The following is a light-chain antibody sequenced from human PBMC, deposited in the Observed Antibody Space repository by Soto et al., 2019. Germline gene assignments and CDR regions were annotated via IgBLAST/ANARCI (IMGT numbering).Light chain of an antibody. V-gene: IGKV3-11*01. CDR2: DAS. CDR1: QSVSSY. J-gene: IGKJ1*01. CDR3: QPRSNWPWT. Sequence: EIVLTQSPATLSLSPGERATLSCRASQSVSSYLAWYPQKPGQAPRLLIYDASHRATGIPARFSGSGSGTDFTLTISSLEPEDFAVYYCQPRSNWPWTFGQGTKVEIK.